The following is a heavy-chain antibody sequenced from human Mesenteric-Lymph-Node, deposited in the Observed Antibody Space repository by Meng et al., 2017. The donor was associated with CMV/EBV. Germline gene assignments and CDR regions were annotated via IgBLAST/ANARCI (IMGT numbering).Heavy chain of an antibody. D-gene: IGHD7-27*01. Sequence: LSLTGAASGFTFSSYWMHWVRQAPGKGLVWVSRINSDGSSTSYADSVKGRFTISRDNAKNTLYLQMNSLRAEDTAVYYCARDWDLGAFDIWGQGTMVTVSS. J-gene: IGHJ3*02. CDR2: INSDGSST. CDR3: ARDWDLGAFDI. V-gene: IGHV3-74*01. CDR1: GFTFSSYW.